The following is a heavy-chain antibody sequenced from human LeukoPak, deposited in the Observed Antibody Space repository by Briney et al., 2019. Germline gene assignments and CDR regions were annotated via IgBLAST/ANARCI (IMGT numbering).Heavy chain of an antibody. CDR1: GFTFSSYA. D-gene: IGHD6-6*01. CDR3: ARAPARRYFDY. V-gene: IGHV3-30-3*01. CDR2: ISYDGSNK. Sequence: GGSLRLSCAASGFTFSSYAMHWVRQAPGKGLEWVAVISYDGSNKYYADSVKGRFTISRDNSKNTLYLQMNSLRAEDTAVYYCARAPARRYFDYWGQGTLVTVSS. J-gene: IGHJ4*02.